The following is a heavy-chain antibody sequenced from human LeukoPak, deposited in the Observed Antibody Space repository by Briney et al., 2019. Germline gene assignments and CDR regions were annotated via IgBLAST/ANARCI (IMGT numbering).Heavy chain of an antibody. CDR3: AKDLFHGPGAFDI. CDR1: GFTFSSYG. V-gene: IGHV3-30*18. CDR2: ISYDGSNK. Sequence: GGSLRLSCAASGFTFSSYGMHWVRQAPGKGLEWVAVISYDGSNKYYADSVKGRFTISRDNSKNTLYLQMNSLRAEDTAVYYCAKDLFHGPGAFDIWGQGTMVTVSS. D-gene: IGHD3-3*01. J-gene: IGHJ3*02.